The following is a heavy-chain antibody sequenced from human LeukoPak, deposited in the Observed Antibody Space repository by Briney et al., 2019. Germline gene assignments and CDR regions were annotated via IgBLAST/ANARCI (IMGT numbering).Heavy chain of an antibody. D-gene: IGHD6-13*01. CDR2: IYYSGST. Sequence: SETLSLTCTVSGGSISSSSYYWGWIRQPPGKGLEWIGSIYYSGSTYYNPSLKSRVTMSVDTSKNQFSLKLSSVTAADTAVYYCARLSYSSSRRNKFDYWGQGTLVTISS. J-gene: IGHJ4*02. V-gene: IGHV4-39*01. CDR3: ARLSYSSSRRNKFDY. CDR1: GGSISSSSYY.